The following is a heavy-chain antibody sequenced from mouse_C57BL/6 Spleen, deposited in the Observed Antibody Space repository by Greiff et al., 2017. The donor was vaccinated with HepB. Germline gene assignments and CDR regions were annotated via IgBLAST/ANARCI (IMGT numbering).Heavy chain of an antibody. V-gene: IGHV1-80*01. CDR2: IYPGDGDT. D-gene: IGHD2-1*01. CDR3: ARGGKRYFDV. Sequence: LVESGAELVKPGASVKISCKASGYAFSSYWMNWVKQRPGKGLEWIGQIYPGDGDTNYNGKFKGKATLTADKSSSTAYMQLSSLTSEDSAVYFCARGGKRYFDVWGTGTTVTVSS. CDR1: GYAFSSYW. J-gene: IGHJ1*03.